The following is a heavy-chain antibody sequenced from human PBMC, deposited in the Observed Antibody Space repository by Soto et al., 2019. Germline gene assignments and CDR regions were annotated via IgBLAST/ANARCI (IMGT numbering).Heavy chain of an antibody. CDR3: ARTSYDILTGPGIDY. CDR1: GYTFTIYA. CDR2: INAGNGNT. Sequence: ASVKVSRKASGYTFTIYAMHWVRQAPGQRLEWMGWINAGNGNTKYSQKFQGRVTITRDTSASTAYMELSSLRSEDTAVYYCARTSYDILTGPGIDYWGQGTLVTVSS. J-gene: IGHJ4*02. V-gene: IGHV1-3*01. D-gene: IGHD3-9*01.